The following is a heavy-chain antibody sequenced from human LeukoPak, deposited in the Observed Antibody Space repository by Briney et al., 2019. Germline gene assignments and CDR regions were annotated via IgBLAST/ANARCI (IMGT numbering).Heavy chain of an antibody. CDR2: IFHSGST. Sequence: PSETLSLTCTVSSGSISTYYWSWIRQSPGKGLEWMGYIFHSGSTTYNPSLSSRLTISVDTSKNQFSLKLSSVTAADTAVYYCARGVYIAAAQYGYWGQGTLVTVSS. V-gene: IGHV4-59*01. CDR3: ARGVYIAAAQYGY. CDR1: SGSISTYY. D-gene: IGHD6-13*01. J-gene: IGHJ4*02.